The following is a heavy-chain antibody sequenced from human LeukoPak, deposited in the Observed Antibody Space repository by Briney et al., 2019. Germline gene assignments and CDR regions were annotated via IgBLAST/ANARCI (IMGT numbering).Heavy chain of an antibody. CDR2: IYYSGST. CDR1: GGSISSYY. J-gene: IGHJ6*02. Sequence: SETLSLTCTVSGGSISSYYWSWIRQPPGKGLEWIGYIYYSGSTNYNPSLKSRVTISVDTSKNQFSLKLSSVTAADTAVYYCARGGSGMDVWGQGTTVTVSS. V-gene: IGHV4-59*12. CDR3: ARGGSGMDV.